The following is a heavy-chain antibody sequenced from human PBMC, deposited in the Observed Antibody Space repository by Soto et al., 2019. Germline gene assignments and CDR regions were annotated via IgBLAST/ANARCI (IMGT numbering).Heavy chain of an antibody. CDR1: GYTFTSYY. D-gene: IGHD5-18*01. CDR3: ARDREYSYGWVVAGLSSDY. CDR2: INPSGGST. J-gene: IGHJ4*02. Sequence: ASVKVSCKASGYTFTSYYMHWVRQAPGQGLEWMGIINPSGGSTSYAQKFQGRFTMARDTSTSTVYMELSSLRPEDTAVYYCARDREYSYGWVVAGLSSDYWGQGTLVTVPQ. V-gene: IGHV1-46*01.